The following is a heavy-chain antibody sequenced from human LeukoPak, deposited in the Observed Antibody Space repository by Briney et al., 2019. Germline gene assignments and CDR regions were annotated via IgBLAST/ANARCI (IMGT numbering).Heavy chain of an antibody. CDR2: ISYSGGTT. J-gene: IGHJ4*02. CDR1: GFNLRSFS. CDR3: ARVADTGYFDN. V-gene: IGHV3-64*02. Sequence: PGGSLRLSCAASGFNLRSFSMHWVRQAPGKGLEYVSAISYSGGTTYYADSVTGRFTISRDDSKNTLCLQMGSLRAEDMAVYYCARVADTGYFDNWGQGTLVTVSS. D-gene: IGHD2-8*02.